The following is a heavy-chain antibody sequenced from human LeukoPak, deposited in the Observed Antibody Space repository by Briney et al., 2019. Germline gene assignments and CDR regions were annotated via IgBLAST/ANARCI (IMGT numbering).Heavy chain of an antibody. V-gene: IGHV1-18*01. CDR1: GYTFTSYG. CDR2: ISAYNGNT. D-gene: IGHD6-19*01. J-gene: IGHJ5*02. CDR3: AREEAFWGDSSGPPGWFDP. Sequence: ASVKVSCKASGYTFTSYGISWVRQAPGQGLEWMGWISAYNGNTNYAQKLQGRVTMTTDTSTSTAYMELRSLRSDDTAVYYCAREEAFWGDSSGPPGWFDPWGQGTLVTVSS.